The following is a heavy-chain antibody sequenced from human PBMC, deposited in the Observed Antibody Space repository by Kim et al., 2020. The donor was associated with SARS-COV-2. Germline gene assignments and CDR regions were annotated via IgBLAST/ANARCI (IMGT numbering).Heavy chain of an antibody. V-gene: IGHV4-38-2*02. CDR3: ARVGKITMILVVITPFD. D-gene: IGHD3-22*01. Sequence: SETLSLTCTVSGYSISSGYYWGWIRQPPGKGLEWIGSIYHSGSTYYNSSLKSRVTISVDTSKNQFSLKLSSVTAADTAVYYCARVGKITMILVVITPFD. CDR2: IYHSGST. J-gene: IGHJ4*01. CDR1: GYSISSGYY.